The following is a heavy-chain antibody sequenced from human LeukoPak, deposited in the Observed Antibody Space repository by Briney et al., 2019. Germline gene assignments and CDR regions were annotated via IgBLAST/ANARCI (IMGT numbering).Heavy chain of an antibody. CDR3: ARLGIQLSYFPSDY. CDR2: IIPILGIA. V-gene: IGHV1-69*02. J-gene: IGHJ4*02. CDR1: GYTFTGYY. D-gene: IGHD5-18*01. Sequence: ASVKVSCKASGYTFTGYYMHWVRQAPGQGLEWMGRIIPILGIANYAQKFQGRVTITADKSTSTAYMELSSLRSEDTAVYYCARLGIQLSYFPSDYWGQGTLVTVSS.